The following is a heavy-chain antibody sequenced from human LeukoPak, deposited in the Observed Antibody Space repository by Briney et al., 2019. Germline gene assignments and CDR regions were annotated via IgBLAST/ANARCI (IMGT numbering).Heavy chain of an antibody. J-gene: IGHJ3*02. CDR2: ITWGRDNL. Sequence: GGSLRLSCAVSGSIFDDYAMHWVRQAPGKGLEWVSGITWGRDNLAYAASVKGRFTISRGNAKNSLSLQMNSLRAEDTAVYYCARSSAREYCSSSTCYLIGAFDIWGQGTMVSVSS. CDR1: GSIFDDYA. V-gene: IGHV3-9*01. CDR3: ARSSAREYCSSSTCYLIGAFDI. D-gene: IGHD2-2*01.